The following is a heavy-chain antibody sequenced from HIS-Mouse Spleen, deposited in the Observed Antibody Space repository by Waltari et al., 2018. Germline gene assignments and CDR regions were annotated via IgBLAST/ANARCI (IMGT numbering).Heavy chain of an antibody. CDR1: GYTFTSYD. J-gene: IGHJ4*02. D-gene: IGHD3-10*01. Sequence: QVQLVQSGAEVKKPGASVKVSCKASGYTFTSYDINWVRQATGQGLEWKGWMNPNSGNTGYAQKFQGRVTMTRNTSISTAYMDKHSLRSEDTAVYYCAARFGESHFDYWGQGTLVTVSS. V-gene: IGHV1-8*01. CDR2: MNPNSGNT. CDR3: AARFGESHFDY.